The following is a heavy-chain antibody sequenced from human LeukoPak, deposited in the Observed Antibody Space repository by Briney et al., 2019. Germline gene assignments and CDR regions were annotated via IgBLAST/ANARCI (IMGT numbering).Heavy chain of an antibody. V-gene: IGHV3-30*02. Sequence: LEWVAFIRYDGSNKYYADSVKGRFTISRDNAKNSLYLQMNSLRAEDTALYYCARDESGPAYWGQGTLVTVSS. CDR2: IRYDGSNK. CDR3: ARDESGPAY. D-gene: IGHD3-3*01. J-gene: IGHJ4*02.